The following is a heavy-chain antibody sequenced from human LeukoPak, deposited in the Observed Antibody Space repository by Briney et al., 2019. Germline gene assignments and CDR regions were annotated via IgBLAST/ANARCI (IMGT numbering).Heavy chain of an antibody. CDR2: IYYSGSA. CDR1: GGSISNYY. CDR3: ARDQGSYDRRLDY. V-gene: IGHV4-59*01. Sequence: SGTLSLTCSVSGGSISNYYWSWIRQPPGKGLEWIGSIYYSGSANYNPSLKSRVTILANTSKNQLSLNLTSVTAADTALYYYARDQGSYDRRLDYWGQGTLVTVSS. J-gene: IGHJ4*02. D-gene: IGHD3-3*01.